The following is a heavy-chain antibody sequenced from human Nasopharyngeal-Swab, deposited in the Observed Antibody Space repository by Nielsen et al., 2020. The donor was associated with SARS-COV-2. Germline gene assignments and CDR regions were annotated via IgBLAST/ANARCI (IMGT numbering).Heavy chain of an antibody. V-gene: IGHV4-39*07. CDR3: ARGSRYYYGSGKYYFDY. CDR1: GGSISSSSYY. CDR2: IYYSGST. J-gene: IGHJ4*02. D-gene: IGHD3-10*01. Sequence: SETLSLTCTVSGGSISSSSYYWGWIRQPPGKGLEWIGSIYYSGSTYYNPSLKSRVTISVDTSKNQFSLKLSSVTAADTAVYYCARGSRYYYGSGKYYFDYWGQGTLVTVSS.